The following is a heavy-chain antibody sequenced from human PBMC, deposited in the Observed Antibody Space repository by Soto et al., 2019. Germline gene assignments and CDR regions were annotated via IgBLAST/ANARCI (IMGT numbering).Heavy chain of an antibody. D-gene: IGHD5-12*01. J-gene: IGHJ6*02. CDR3: VAAYYYYYGMDV. CDR2: IYPGDSDT. V-gene: IGHV5-51*01. Sequence: PGESLKISCKGSGYSFTSYWIGWVRQMPGKGLEWMGIIYPGDSDTRYSPSFQGQVTISADKSISTAYLQWSSLKASDTANVDIVAAYYYYYGMDVWGQGTTVTVSS. CDR1: GYSFTSYW.